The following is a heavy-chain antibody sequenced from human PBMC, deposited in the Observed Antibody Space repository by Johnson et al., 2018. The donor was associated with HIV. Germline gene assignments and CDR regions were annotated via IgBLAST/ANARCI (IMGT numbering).Heavy chain of an antibody. J-gene: IGHJ3*02. CDR1: GFTFSAYW. D-gene: IGHD5-24*01. CDR3: ARDHEMATIGDAFDI. CDR2: IKQDGSEK. Sequence: EVQLVESGGGLVQPGGSLRLSCAASGFTFSAYWMSWVRQAQGKGLEWVANIKQDGSEKYYVDSVKGRFTISRDNAKNSLYLQMNSLRAEDTAVYYCARDHEMATIGDAFDIWGQGTMVTVSS. V-gene: IGHV3-7*01.